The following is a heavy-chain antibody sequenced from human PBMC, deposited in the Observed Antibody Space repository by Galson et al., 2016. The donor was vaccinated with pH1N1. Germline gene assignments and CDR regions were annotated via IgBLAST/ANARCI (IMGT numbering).Heavy chain of an antibody. V-gene: IGHV3-33*01. Sequence: SLXLSCAASGFTFSSYGMHWVRQAPGKGLEWVAVIWYDGSNKYYAXXVKGRFTISRDNSKNTLYLQMNSLRAEDTAVYYCARDRFLDNWYFDLWGRGTLVTVSS. CDR2: IWYDGSNK. CDR3: ARDRFLDNWYFDL. D-gene: IGHD3/OR15-3a*01. J-gene: IGHJ2*01. CDR1: GFTFSSYG.